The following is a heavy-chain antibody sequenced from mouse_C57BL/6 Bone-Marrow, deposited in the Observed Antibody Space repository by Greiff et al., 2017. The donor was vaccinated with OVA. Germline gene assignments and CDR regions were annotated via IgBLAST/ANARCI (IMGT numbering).Heavy chain of an antibody. CDR3: TIGAYYYGSSYWYFDV. J-gene: IGHJ1*03. CDR2: IDPETGGT. V-gene: IGHV1-15*01. D-gene: IGHD1-1*01. Sequence: QVQLKESGAELVRPGASVTLSCKASGYTFTDYEMHWVKQTPVHGLEWIGAIDPETGGTAYNQKFKGKAILTADTSSSTAYMELRSLTSEDSAVYYCTIGAYYYGSSYWYFDVWGTGTTVTVSS. CDR1: GYTFTDYE.